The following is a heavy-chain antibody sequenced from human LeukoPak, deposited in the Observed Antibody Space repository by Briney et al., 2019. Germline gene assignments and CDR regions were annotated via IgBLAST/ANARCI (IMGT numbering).Heavy chain of an antibody. D-gene: IGHD1-1*01. CDR2: IYYSGST. V-gene: IGHV4-59*02. J-gene: IGHJ4*02. CDR3: ARLPTGDY. CDR1: GGSVSSYY. Sequence: SETLSLTCTVSGGSVSSYYWSRIRQPPGKGLEWIGYIYYSGSTNYNPSLKSRVTISVDTSKNQFSLKLSSVTAADTAVYYCARLPTGDYWGQGTLVTVSS.